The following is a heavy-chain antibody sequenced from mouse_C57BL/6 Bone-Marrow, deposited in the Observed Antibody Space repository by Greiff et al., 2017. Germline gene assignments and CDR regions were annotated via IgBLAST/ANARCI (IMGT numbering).Heavy chain of an antibody. D-gene: IGHD1-1*02. CDR2: IYPGSGST. CDR3: ASSYGVDY. Sequence: VQLQQPGAELVKPGASVKMSCKASGYTFTSYWITWVKQRPGQGLEWIGDIYPGSGSTNYNEKFKSKATLTVDPSPSTAYMQLSSLTSEDSAVDYSASSYGVDYWGRGTGLTVSA. CDR1: GYTFTSYW. V-gene: IGHV1-55*01. J-gene: IGHJ2*03.